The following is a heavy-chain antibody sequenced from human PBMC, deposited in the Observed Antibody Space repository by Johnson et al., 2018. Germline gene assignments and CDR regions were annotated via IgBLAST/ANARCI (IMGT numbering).Heavy chain of an antibody. J-gene: IGHJ6*03. CDR2: ISRHGDFI. D-gene: IGHD1/OR15-1a*01. CDR3: AYSKYNWNNLYYYYYMDV. CDR1: GFTFHDYA. Sequence: EVQLVETGGGLIKPGRSLRLSCVASGFTFHDYAMHWVRQLPGKGLEWVSSISRHGDFIAYADSVKGRFTISRDNAKNSLDRQMNSLRAEDTALYYCAYSKYNWNNLYYYYYMDVWGKGTTVTVSS. V-gene: IGHV3-9*01.